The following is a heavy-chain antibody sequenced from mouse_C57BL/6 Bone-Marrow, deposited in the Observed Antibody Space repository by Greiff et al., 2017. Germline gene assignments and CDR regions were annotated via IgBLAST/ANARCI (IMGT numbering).Heavy chain of an antibody. CDR3: AREGGDVGD. J-gene: IGHJ2*01. CDR2: ISDGGSYT. CDR1: GFTFSSYA. D-gene: IGHD3-3*01. Sequence: EVKLMESGGGLVKPGGSLKLSCAASGFTFSSYAMSWVRQTPEKRLEWVATISDGGSYTYYPDNVKGRFTISRDNAKNNLYLQMSHLKSEDTAMYYCAREGGDVGDWGQGTTLTVSS. V-gene: IGHV5-4*01.